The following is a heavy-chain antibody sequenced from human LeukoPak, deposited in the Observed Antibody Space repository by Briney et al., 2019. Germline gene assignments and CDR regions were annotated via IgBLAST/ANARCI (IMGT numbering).Heavy chain of an antibody. CDR1: GGSISSGSYY. V-gene: IGHV4-61*02. Sequence: SQTLSLTCTVSGGSISSGSYYWSWIRQPAGKGLEWIGRIYTSGSTNYNPSLKSRVTISVDTSKNQFSLKLSSVTAADTAVYYCARESVVWGQGTLVTVSS. CDR2: IYTSGST. D-gene: IGHD2-15*01. J-gene: IGHJ4*02. CDR3: ARESVV.